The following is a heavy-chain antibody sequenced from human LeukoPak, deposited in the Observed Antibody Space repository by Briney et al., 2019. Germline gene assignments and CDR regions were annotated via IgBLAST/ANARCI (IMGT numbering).Heavy chain of an antibody. D-gene: IGHD3-3*01. CDR3: AKGAGDFWSGYSS. Sequence: PGGSLRLSCAASGLTFDDYAVHWVRQAPGKGLEWVSGISWNSGSIGYADSVKGRFTISRDNAKNSLYLQMNSLRAEDTALYYCAKGAGDFWSGYSSWGQGTLVTVSS. V-gene: IGHV3-9*01. J-gene: IGHJ4*02. CDR1: GLTFDDYA. CDR2: ISWNSGSI.